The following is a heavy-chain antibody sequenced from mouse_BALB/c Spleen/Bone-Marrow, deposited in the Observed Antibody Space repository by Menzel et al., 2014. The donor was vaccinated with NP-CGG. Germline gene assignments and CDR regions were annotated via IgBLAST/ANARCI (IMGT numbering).Heavy chain of an antibody. V-gene: IGHV5-4*02. CDR3: ARDGNFAMDY. J-gene: IGHJ4*01. D-gene: IGHD2-1*01. CDR2: INDGGSYT. CDR1: GFTFSDYY. Sequence: VQLQQSGGGLVKPGGSLKLSCAVSGFTFSDYYMYWVRQNPEKRLEWVATINDGGSYTYYPDSVKGRFTISRDNAKNNLYLQMSSLKSEDTAMYYCARDGNFAMDYRGQGTSVTVSS.